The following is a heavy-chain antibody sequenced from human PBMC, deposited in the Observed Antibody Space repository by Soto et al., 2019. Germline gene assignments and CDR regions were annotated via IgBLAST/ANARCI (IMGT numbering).Heavy chain of an antibody. Sequence: GGSLRLSCGGSGFTFSDYWMSWVRQAPGKGLEWVANIKEDGSENYYGDSVKGRFTISRDNAKNSLYLQMNSLRAEDTAVYYCAILRGSIFRKPLDYWGQGTLVTVSS. CDR3: AILRGSIFRKPLDY. CDR1: GFTFSDYW. V-gene: IGHV3-7*03. D-gene: IGHD3-10*01. CDR2: IKEDGSEN. J-gene: IGHJ4*02.